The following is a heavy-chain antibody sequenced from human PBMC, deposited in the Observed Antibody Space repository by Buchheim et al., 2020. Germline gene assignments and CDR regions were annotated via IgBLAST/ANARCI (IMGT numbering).Heavy chain of an antibody. CDR2: INPNSGGT. Sequence: QVQLVQSGAEVKKPGASVKVSCKASGYIFTGYYVHWVRQAPGQGLEWMGWINPNSGGTNYAQKFHGRVTMTRDMCNRTAYMELSRLRYDDTAVYYCAREEIVVPPPTIKYGMDVWGQGTT. CDR1: GYIFTGYY. CDR3: AREEIVVPPPTIKYGMDV. D-gene: IGHD2-2*01. J-gene: IGHJ6*02. V-gene: IGHV1-2*02.